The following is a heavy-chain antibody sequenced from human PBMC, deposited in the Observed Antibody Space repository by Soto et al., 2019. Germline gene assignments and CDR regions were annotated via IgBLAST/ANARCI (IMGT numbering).Heavy chain of an antibody. J-gene: IGHJ6*02. V-gene: IGHV4-59*01. CDR1: GGSISSYC. D-gene: IGHD3-10*01. Sequence: LPETLSLTCTVSGGSISSYCWSWIRQPPGKGLEWIGYIYYSGSTNYNPSLKSRVTISVDTSKNQFSLKLSSVTAADTAVYYCAGSGSSPYYYYYGMDVWGQGTTVTVSS. CDR2: IYYSGST. CDR3: AGSGSSPYYYYYGMDV.